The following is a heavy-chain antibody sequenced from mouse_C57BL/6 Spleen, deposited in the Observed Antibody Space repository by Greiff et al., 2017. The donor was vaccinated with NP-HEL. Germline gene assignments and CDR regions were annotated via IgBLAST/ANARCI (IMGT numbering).Heavy chain of an antibody. V-gene: IGHV1-15*01. CDR2: IDPETGGT. Sequence: QVQLQQSGAELVRPGASVTLSCKASGYTFTDYEMHWVKQTPVHGLEWIGAIDPETGGTAYNQKFKDKATLTVDKSSSTAYMQLSSLTSEDSAVYYCARSCVYPYFYVWGTGTPVTVSS. CDR1: GYTFTDYE. CDR3: ARSCVYPYFYV. J-gene: IGHJ1*03. D-gene: IGHD5-1-1*01.